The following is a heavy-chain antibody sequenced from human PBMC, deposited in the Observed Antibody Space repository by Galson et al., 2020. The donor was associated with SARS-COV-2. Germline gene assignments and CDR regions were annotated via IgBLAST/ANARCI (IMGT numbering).Heavy chain of an antibody. V-gene: IGHV2-5*02. D-gene: IGHD3-10*01. J-gene: IGHJ5*02. CDR1: GFSLSTNGVG. CDR2: IYWDDDK. Sequence: KMSGPTLVKPTQTLTLTCTFSGFSLSTNGVGVGWIRQPPGKALEWLALIYWDDDKRYSPSLKSRLTITKDTSKNHVVLTMTNMDPVDTATYYCAHRSVTMLRGGFDPGGQGTLVTVSS. CDR3: AHRSVTMLRGGFDP.